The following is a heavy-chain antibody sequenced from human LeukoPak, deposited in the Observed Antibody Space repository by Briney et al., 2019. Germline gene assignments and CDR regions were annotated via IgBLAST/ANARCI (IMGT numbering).Heavy chain of an antibody. CDR2: IGTAGDT. D-gene: IGHD3-9*01. J-gene: IGHJ3*02. CDR1: GFTFSSYR. CDR3: ARGYQILTGQHDVFDI. Sequence: GGSLRLSCAASGFTFSSYRMNWVRQAPGKGLEWVAAIGTAGDTYYPASVEGRFTISRQNAKNSLYLQMSSLTGGDTAVYYCARGYQILTGQHDVFDIWGQGTMVTVSS. V-gene: IGHV3-13*01.